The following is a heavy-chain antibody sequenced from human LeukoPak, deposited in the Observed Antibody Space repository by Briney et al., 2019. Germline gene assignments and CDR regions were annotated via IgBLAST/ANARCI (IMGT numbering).Heavy chain of an antibody. Sequence: GGSLRLSCGASGFIFSNYGMHWVRQAAGKGLEWVSSISTSSSDIYYADSVKARFTMSRHNAKSTVYLQINSLRAEHTAGYYSARVFAYVTILGGRIFDIGGKGTMVTVSS. V-gene: IGHV3-21*01. CDR2: ISTSSSDI. J-gene: IGHJ3*02. CDR1: GFIFSNYG. D-gene: IGHD3-3*01. CDR3: ARVFAYVTILGGRIFDI.